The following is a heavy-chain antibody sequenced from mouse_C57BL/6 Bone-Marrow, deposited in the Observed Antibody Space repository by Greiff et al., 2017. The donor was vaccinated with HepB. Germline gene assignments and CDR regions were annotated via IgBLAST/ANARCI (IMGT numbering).Heavy chain of an antibody. CDR3: ARIGYDYYAMDY. J-gene: IGHJ4*01. V-gene: IGHV1-64*01. D-gene: IGHD6-5*01. Sequence: QVQLQQPGAELVKPGASVKLSCKASGYTFTSYWMHWVKQRPGQGLEWIGMIHPNSGSTNYNEKFKSKATLTVDKSSSTAYMQLSSLTSEDSAVYYCARIGYDYYAMDYWGQGTSVTVSS. CDR1: GYTFTSYW. CDR2: IHPNSGST.